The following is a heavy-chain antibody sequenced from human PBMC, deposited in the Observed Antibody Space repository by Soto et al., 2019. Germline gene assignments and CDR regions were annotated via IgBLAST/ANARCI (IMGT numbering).Heavy chain of an antibody. CDR3: AKDVSSSYYFGY. J-gene: IGHJ4*02. D-gene: IGHD6-6*01. CDR2: ISWDGGST. Sequence: PGGSLRLSCAASGFTFDDYTMHWVRQAPGKGLEWVSLISWDGGSTYYADSVKGRFTISRDNSKNSLYLQMNSLRTEDTALYYCAKDVSSSYYFGYWGQVTLFTVSS. CDR1: GFTFDDYT. V-gene: IGHV3-43*01.